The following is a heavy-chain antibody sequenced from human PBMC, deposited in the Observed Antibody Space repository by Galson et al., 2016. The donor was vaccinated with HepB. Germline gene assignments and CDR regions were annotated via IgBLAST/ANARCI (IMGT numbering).Heavy chain of an antibody. D-gene: IGHD3-9*01. J-gene: IGHJ4*02. V-gene: IGHV3-30*18. CDR2: ISSDGSKK. Sequence: WIRQPPGKGLEWVAVISSDGSKKYYADSAKGRFTISRDNSKNTLYLQMNSLRAEDTAGYYCAKNDSLTGYSAFDYWGQGTLVTVSS. CDR3: AKNDSLTGYSAFDY.